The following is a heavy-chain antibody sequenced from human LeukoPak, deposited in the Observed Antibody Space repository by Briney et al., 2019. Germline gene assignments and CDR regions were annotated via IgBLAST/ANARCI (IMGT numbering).Heavy chain of an antibody. V-gene: IGHV3-23*01. Sequence: GGSLRLSCAASGFTFSSYAMSWVRQAPGKGLEWGSAISGSGGSTYYADSGKGRFTISRDNSKNTLWLQMNSLRAEDTAAYYCAKGVDTAMINWFDPWGQGTLVTVSS. J-gene: IGHJ5*02. CDR1: GFTFSSYA. CDR3: AKGVDTAMINWFDP. CDR2: ISGSGGST. D-gene: IGHD5-18*01.